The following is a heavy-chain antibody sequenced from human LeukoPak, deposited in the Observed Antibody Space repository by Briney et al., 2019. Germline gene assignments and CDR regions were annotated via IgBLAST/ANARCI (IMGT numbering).Heavy chain of an antibody. J-gene: IGHJ4*02. CDR3: ARDKSSSWYGGVDH. V-gene: IGHV1-2*02. D-gene: IGHD6-13*01. Sequence: ASVKVSCKASGYTFTDYYIHWVRQAPGQGLEWMGWIDPNSGGTDYAQKFQGRVTVTRDTSISTAYMELSRLRSDDTAVYYCARDKSSSWYGGVDHWGQGTLVTVSS. CDR2: IDPNSGGT. CDR1: GYTFTDYY.